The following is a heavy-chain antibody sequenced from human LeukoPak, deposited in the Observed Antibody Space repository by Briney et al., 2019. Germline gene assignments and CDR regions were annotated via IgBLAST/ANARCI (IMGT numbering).Heavy chain of an antibody. V-gene: IGHV3-21*01. CDR3: ARDQEQWLVGSAFDI. CDR2: ISSSSSYI. Sequence: GGFLRLSCAASGFTFSSYSMNWVRQAPGKGLEWVSSISSSSSYIYYADSVKGRFTISRDNAKNSLYLQMNSLRAEDTAVYYCARDQEQWLVGSAFDIWGQGTMVTVSS. J-gene: IGHJ3*02. D-gene: IGHD6-19*01. CDR1: GFTFSSYS.